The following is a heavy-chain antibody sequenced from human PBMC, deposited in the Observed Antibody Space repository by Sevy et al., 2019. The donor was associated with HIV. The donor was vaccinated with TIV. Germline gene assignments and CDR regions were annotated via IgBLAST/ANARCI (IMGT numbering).Heavy chain of an antibody. CDR3: AKPHYDFWSGYSYGMDV. J-gene: IGHJ6*02. V-gene: IGHV3-23*01. CDR1: GFTFDAYA. CDR2: ISASGGST. Sequence: GGSLRLSCAASGFTFDAYAMHWVRQVSGKGLEWVSAISASGGSTYYADSVKGRFTISRDNSKNTLYLQMSSLRAEDTAVYYCAKPHYDFWSGYSYGMDVWGQGTTVTVSS. D-gene: IGHD3-3*01.